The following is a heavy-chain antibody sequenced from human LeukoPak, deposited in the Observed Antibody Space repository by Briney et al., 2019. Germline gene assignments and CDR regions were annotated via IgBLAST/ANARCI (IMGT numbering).Heavy chain of an antibody. V-gene: IGHV5-51*01. CDR2: IYPGDSDT. Sequence: GESLKISCKGSGSTFANYWIGWVRQLPGKGLEWMGIIYPGDSDTKYSPSFQGQVTMSVDKSINTAYLQWSSLKASDTATYYCARQSGDYSYYYYMDVWGKGTTVTISS. CDR3: ARQSGDYSYYYYMDV. J-gene: IGHJ6*03. CDR1: GSTFANYW. D-gene: IGHD2-21*02.